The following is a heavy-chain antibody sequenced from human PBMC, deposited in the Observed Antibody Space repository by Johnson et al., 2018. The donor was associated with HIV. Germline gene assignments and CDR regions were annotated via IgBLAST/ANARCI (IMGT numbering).Heavy chain of an antibody. Sequence: VLLVESGGGLVQPGRSLKLSCAASGFTFDDYAMQWVRQTPGKGLEWVSAISGSGGSTYYADSVKGRFTISRDNSKNTLYLQMKSLRAEDTALYYCAKDTEAAAGTDDAFDIWGQGTMVTVSS. CDR1: GFTFDDYA. J-gene: IGHJ3*02. CDR3: AKDTEAAAGTDDAFDI. V-gene: IGHV3-23*04. CDR2: ISGSGGST. D-gene: IGHD6-13*01.